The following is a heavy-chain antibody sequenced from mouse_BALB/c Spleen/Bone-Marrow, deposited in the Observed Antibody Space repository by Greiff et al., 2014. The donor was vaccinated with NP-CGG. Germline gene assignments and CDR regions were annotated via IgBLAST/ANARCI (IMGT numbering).Heavy chain of an antibody. CDR1: GYTFTSYW. D-gene: IGHD2-4*01. V-gene: IGHV1S22*01. CDR2: IYPGSGST. J-gene: IGHJ3*01. CDR3: TKGLPSAY. Sequence: LQQSGSELVRPGASVKLSCKASGYTFTSYWMHWVKQRPGQGLEWIGNIYPGSGSTNYDEKFKSKATLTVATSSSTAYMQLSSLTSEDSAVYYCTKGLPSAYWGQGTLVTVSA.